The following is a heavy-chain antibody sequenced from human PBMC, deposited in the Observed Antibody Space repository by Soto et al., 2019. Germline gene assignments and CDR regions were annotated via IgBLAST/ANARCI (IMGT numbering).Heavy chain of an antibody. CDR1: GDSFSNHY. CDR3: ARDRYFYDSRGYYRTLDS. V-gene: IGHV4-59*11. J-gene: IGHJ5*01. D-gene: IGHD3-22*01. Sequence: SEPVSLTCTISGDSFSNHYWTWIRQSPGKGLEWIGYIFHSGITDYNPSVKSRVTISIDKSRNLFSLNLTSVTAADTAVYYCARDRYFYDSRGYYRTLDSWGQGTLVTVSS. CDR2: IFHSGIT.